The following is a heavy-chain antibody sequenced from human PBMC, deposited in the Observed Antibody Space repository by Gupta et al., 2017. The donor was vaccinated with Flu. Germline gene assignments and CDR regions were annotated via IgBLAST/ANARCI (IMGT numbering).Heavy chain of an antibody. Sequence: SSLQWVRQAPGKGLVWVSRINPDGSSTTYAESVKGRFTISRDNAKNTLYLQMNSLGDDDTAVYYCATVTSGCWGQGTLVTVSS. CDR1: SS. D-gene: IGHD4-17*01. CDR3: ATVTSGC. V-gene: IGHV3-74*03. CDR2: INPDGSST. J-gene: IGHJ4*02.